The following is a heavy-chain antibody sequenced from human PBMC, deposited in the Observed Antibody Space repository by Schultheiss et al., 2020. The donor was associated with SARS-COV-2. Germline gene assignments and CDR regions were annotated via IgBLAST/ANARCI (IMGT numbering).Heavy chain of an antibody. V-gene: IGHV3-33*01. D-gene: IGHD4-17*01. Sequence: GGSLRLSCAASGFTFSSYGMHWVRQAPGKGLEWVAVIWYDGSNKYYADSVKGRFTISRDNSKNTLDLHMNSLRVEDTAVYYCARERTVMTTVTTGYFDYWGLGTLVTVSS. CDR1: GFTFSSYG. CDR2: IWYDGSNK. CDR3: ARERTVMTTVTTGYFDY. J-gene: IGHJ4*02.